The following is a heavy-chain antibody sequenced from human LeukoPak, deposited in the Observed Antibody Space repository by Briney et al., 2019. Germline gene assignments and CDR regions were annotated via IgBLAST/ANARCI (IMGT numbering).Heavy chain of an antibody. CDR1: GFTFSIYG. V-gene: IGHV3-48*01. J-gene: IGHJ4*02. CDR3: ARGPLPAAPTFFDY. CDR2: ISSTSSTI. Sequence: GGSLRLSCAASGFTFSIYGMNWVRQAPGKGLEWVSYISSTSSTIYYADSVKGRFTISRDNAKNSLYLQMNSLRAEDTAVYYCARGPLPAAPTFFDYWGQGTLVTVSS. D-gene: IGHD2-2*01.